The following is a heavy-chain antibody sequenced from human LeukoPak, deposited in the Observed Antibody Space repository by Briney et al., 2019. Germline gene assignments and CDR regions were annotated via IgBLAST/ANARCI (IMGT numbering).Heavy chain of an antibody. Sequence: GGSLRLSCAASGFIFNSYGMHWVRQAPGKGLEWVAFIRYDGNNKYYADSVKGRFIISRDNSKNTLYLQMNSLRAEDTAVYYCARDDPLRSGGYYYMDVWGKGTTVTVSS. D-gene: IGHD3-10*01. V-gene: IGHV3-30*02. J-gene: IGHJ6*03. CDR3: ARDDPLRSGGYYYMDV. CDR2: IRYDGNNK. CDR1: GFIFNSYG.